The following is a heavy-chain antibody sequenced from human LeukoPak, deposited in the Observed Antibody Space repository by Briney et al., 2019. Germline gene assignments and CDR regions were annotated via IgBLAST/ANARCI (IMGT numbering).Heavy chain of an antibody. Sequence: GGSLRLSCAASGFTFRSYAMQWVRQAPGKGLEWVSYITYNSGTIFYADSVKGRFTISRDNAKDSLYLQVSSLRDEDTAVYYCARDSGYSYADDYWGQGTLVTVSS. D-gene: IGHD5-18*01. CDR2: ITYNSGTI. J-gene: IGHJ4*02. CDR3: ARDSGYSYADDY. CDR1: GFTFRSYA. V-gene: IGHV3-48*02.